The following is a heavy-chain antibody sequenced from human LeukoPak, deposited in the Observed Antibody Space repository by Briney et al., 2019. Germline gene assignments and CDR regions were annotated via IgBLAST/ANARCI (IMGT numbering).Heavy chain of an antibody. J-gene: IGHJ4*02. CDR3: ARLHGSGSSGSYSPN. CDR2: VNGDGRNT. D-gene: IGHD3-10*01. V-gene: IGHV3-74*01. Sequence: LSGGSLRLSCAASGFTFSNYAMNWVRQAPGKGLVWVSRVNGDGRNTNYADSVKGRFTISRDNAKNTLYLQMNSLRVEDTAVYYCARLHGSGSSGSYSPNWGQGTLVTVSS. CDR1: GFTFSNYA.